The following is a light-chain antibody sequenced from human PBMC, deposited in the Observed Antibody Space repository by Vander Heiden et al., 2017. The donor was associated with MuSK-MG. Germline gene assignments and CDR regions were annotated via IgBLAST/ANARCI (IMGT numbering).Light chain of an antibody. V-gene: IGLV2-8*01. CDR3: SSDAGSNNLV. J-gene: IGLJ2*01. Sequence: ALPQPPSAAASPGQSVTISCTGTSSDVGGYDYVSWYQQHPGKAPKLIIYEVSKRPAGGPDRFSGSKSGNTASLTVSGLQAEDEADYYCSSDAGSNNLVFGGGTKLTVL. CDR1: SSDVGGYDY. CDR2: EVS.